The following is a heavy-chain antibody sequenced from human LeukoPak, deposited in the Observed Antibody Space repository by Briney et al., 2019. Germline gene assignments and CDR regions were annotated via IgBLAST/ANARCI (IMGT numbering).Heavy chain of an antibody. D-gene: IGHD6-13*01. Sequence: PSETLSLTCTVSGGSISSDNYSWSWIRQPAGKGLEWIGRVYTSGSTNYNPSLKSRVTISVDTSKKQFSLKLSSVTAADTAVYYCARRVSIAAAGTGGYYYYMDVWGKGTTVTVSS. V-gene: IGHV4-61*02. CDR2: VYTSGST. J-gene: IGHJ6*03. CDR3: ARRVSIAAAGTGGYYYYMDV. CDR1: GGSISSDNYS.